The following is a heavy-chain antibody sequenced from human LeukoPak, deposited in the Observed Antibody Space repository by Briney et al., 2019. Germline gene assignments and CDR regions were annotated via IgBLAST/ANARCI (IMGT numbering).Heavy chain of an antibody. CDR2: IYYSGST. J-gene: IGHJ6*03. CDR1: GGSISSYY. V-gene: IGHV4-59*12. CDR3: AREDYYGSGSFYYYYYMDV. D-gene: IGHD3-10*01. Sequence: SETLSLTCTVSGGSISSYYWSWIRQPPGKGLEWIGYIYYSGSTNYNPSLKSRVTISVDTSKNQFSLKLSSVTAADTAVYYCAREDYYGSGSFYYYYYMDVWGKGTTVTISS.